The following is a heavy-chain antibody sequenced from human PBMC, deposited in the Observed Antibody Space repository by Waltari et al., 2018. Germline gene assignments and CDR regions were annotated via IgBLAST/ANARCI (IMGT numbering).Heavy chain of an antibody. CDR2: IYWNDDK. Sequence: QITLKESGPTLVKPTQTLTLTCTFSGFSLSTSGLGVGWIRQPPGKALEWLALIYWNDDKRYSPSLKSRLTITKDTSKNQVVLTMTNMDPVDTATYYCAHRESSSWYTSDAFDIWGQGTMVTVSS. CDR1: GFSLSTSGLG. J-gene: IGHJ3*02. D-gene: IGHD6-13*01. CDR3: AHRESSSWYTSDAFDI. V-gene: IGHV2-5*01.